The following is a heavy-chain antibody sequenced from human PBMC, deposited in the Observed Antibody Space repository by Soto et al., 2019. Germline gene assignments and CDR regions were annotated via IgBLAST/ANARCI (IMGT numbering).Heavy chain of an antibody. Sequence: ESGGGVVQPGRSLRLSCAASGFTFSSYGMHWVRQAPGKGLEWVAVIWYDGSNKYYADSVKGRFTISRDNSKNTLYLQMNSLRAEDTAVYYCARAMYDFWSEGAFDIWGQGTMVTVSS. D-gene: IGHD3-3*01. V-gene: IGHV3-33*01. CDR1: GFTFSSYG. J-gene: IGHJ3*02. CDR2: IWYDGSNK. CDR3: ARAMYDFWSEGAFDI.